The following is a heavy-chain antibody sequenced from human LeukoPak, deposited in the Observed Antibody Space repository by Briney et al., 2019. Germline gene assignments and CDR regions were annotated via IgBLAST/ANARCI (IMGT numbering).Heavy chain of an antibody. CDR1: GYSFPSYG. V-gene: IGHV1-18*04. J-gene: IGHJ1*01. CDR3: ATLWTDLRYCSGTSCSEGKYFEH. D-gene: IGHD2-2*01. Sequence: GASVKVSFKTSGYSFPSYGISWVRQAPGQGLEWMGWISAYNGNTNYAQKVQGRITMTTDTSTSTAYMELKSLRSDDTAVYYYATLWTDLRYCSGTSCSEGKYFEHWGQGTLITVSS. CDR2: ISAYNGNT.